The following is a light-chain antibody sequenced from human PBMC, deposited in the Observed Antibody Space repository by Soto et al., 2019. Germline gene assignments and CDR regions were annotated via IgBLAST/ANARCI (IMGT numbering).Light chain of an antibody. CDR2: WAS. J-gene: IGKJ4*01. CDR3: QQYFITPLT. V-gene: IGKV4-1*01. CDR1: LNIYFKSNNRNY. Sequence: DIVMTQSPDSLRVSLGERATISCTSSLNIYFKSNNRNYLAWYQQKTGQPPKLLVYWASTRESGFPDRFTGSGSVTYFTLTIDNVQPDDVAVYYCQQYFITPLTFGGGTRVDIK.